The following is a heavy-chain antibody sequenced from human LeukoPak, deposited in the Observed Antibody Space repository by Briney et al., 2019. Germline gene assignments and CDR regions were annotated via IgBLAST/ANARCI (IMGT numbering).Heavy chain of an antibody. CDR3: ASFYQIYYFDY. CDR2: IYNSGST. Sequence: PSETLSLTCAVYGGSFSGYYWSWIRQPPGEGLEWIGYIYNSGSTYYNPSLKSRVAISVDTSKNQFSLKLSSVTAADTAVYYCASFYQIYYFDYWGQGTLVTVSS. J-gene: IGHJ4*02. D-gene: IGHD2/OR15-2a*01. CDR1: GGSFSGYY. V-gene: IGHV4-34*01.